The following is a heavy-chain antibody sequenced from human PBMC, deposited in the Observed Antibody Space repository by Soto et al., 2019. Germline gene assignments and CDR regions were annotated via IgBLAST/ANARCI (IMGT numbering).Heavy chain of an antibody. CDR3: AREGFGGDAFDI. D-gene: IGHD3-10*01. J-gene: IGHJ3*02. CDR1: GGSINNYY. CDR2: IYYSGNT. Sequence: QVQLQESGPGLVKPSETLPLTCTVSGGSINNYYWSWIRQPPGKGLEWIGYIYYSGNTNYNPSLKSRVTISVDTSKNQFSLKLSSVTAADTAVYYCAREGFGGDAFDIWGQGTMVTVSS. V-gene: IGHV4-59*01.